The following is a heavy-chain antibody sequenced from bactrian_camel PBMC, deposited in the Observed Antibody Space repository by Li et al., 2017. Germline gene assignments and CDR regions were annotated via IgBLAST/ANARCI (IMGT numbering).Heavy chain of an antibody. D-gene: IGHD6*01. CDR1: GFTFSSYY. CDR2: IYSDGSDM. J-gene: IGHJ4*01. CDR3: AEGRGSRGEHCYSLNY. Sequence: VQLVESGGGLVQPGGSLRLSCAASGFTFSSYYIMWVRQAPGKGPEWVSSIYSDGSDMHYADSVKGRFAISRDDAKNTVYLQMNNLQPEDTATYYCAEGRGSRGEHCYSLNYWGQGTQVTV. V-gene: IGHV3S6*01.